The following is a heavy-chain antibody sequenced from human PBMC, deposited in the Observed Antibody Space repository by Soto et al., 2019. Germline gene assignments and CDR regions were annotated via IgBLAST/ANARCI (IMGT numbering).Heavy chain of an antibody. CDR3: ARETYSSGWYYWFDP. V-gene: IGHV4-59*01. J-gene: IGHJ5*02. D-gene: IGHD6-19*01. CDR1: GGSISTYY. Sequence: QVQLQESGPGLVKPSETLSLTCTVSGGSISTYYWSWIRQPPGKGLEWIGYIYYSGSTNYNPSLKSRVTISLDTSKNQFSLRLSSVTAAETAVYYCARETYSSGWYYWFDPWGQGTLVTVSS. CDR2: IYYSGST.